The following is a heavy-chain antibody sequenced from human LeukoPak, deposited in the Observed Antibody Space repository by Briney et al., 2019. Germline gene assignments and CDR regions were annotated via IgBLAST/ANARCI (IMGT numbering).Heavy chain of an antibody. CDR2: IKQDGSVK. CDR3: ASHPYHDNNAYLNH. V-gene: IGHV3-7*01. Sequence: GGSLRLSCAASGLPLILYWMNWARQAPGKGLEWVANIKQDGSVKHYVDSVKGRFTISRDNAKNSLFLQMDSLTAEDTAMYFCASHPYHDNNAYLNHWGQGTLVTVSS. J-gene: IGHJ4*02. D-gene: IGHD3-16*01. CDR1: GLPLILYW.